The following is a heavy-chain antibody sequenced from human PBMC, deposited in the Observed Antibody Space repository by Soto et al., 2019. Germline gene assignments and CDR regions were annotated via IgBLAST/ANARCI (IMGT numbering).Heavy chain of an antibody. V-gene: IGHV1-2*02. D-gene: IGHD5-12*01. J-gene: IGHJ4*02. CDR1: GYTFTAYY. Sequence: ASVKVSCKASGYTFTAYYIHWVRQAPGQGLEWMGWINPNNGGTNYGQRIQGRVTMTRDTSISTAYMELSSLRADDTAVYYCAALHEYSGYDRGFWGQGTRVTVSS. CDR2: INPNNGGT. CDR3: AALHEYSGYDRGF.